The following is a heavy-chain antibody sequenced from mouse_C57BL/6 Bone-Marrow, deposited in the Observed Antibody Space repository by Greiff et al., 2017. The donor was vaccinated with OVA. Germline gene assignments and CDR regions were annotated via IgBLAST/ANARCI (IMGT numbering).Heavy chain of an antibody. CDR2: INPSTGGT. CDR3: AREGGYGWFAY. CDR1: GYSFTGYY. D-gene: IGHD2-2*01. J-gene: IGHJ3*01. V-gene: IGHV1-43*01. Sequence: VQLQQSGPELVKPGASVKISCKASGYSFTGYYMHWVKQSSDKSLEWIGEINPSTGGTSYNQKFKGKATLTVDKSSSTAYMQLKSLTSEDSAVYYCAREGGYGWFAYWGQGPLVTVSA.